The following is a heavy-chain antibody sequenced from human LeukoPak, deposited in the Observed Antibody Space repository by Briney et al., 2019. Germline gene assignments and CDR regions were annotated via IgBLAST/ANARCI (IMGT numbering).Heavy chain of an antibody. CDR3: ARQPGLAYCGDDCYSNWFDP. Sequence: SETLSLTCTVSGGSISSSSYYWGWIRQPPGKGLEWIGSIYYSGSTYYNPSLKSRVAISVDTSKNQFSLKLSSVTAADTAVYYCARQPGLAYCGDDCYSNWFDPWGQGTLVTVSS. CDR2: IYYSGST. CDR1: GGSISSSSYY. J-gene: IGHJ5*02. D-gene: IGHD2-21*02. V-gene: IGHV4-39*01.